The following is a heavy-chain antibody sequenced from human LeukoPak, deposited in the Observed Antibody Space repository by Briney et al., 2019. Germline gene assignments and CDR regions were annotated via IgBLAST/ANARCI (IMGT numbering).Heavy chain of an antibody. CDR2: ISSSGSTI. CDR3: ASPRVDSSWYVGLYDYYYYYYMDV. D-gene: IGHD6-13*01. CDR1: GFTFSSYE. V-gene: IGHV3-48*03. J-gene: IGHJ6*03. Sequence: GGSLRLSCAASGFTFSSYEMNWVRQAPGKGLEWVSYISSSGSTIYYADSVKGRFTISRDNAKNSLYLQMNSLRAEDTAVYYCASPRVDSSWYVGLYDYYYYYYMDVWGKGTTVTVSS.